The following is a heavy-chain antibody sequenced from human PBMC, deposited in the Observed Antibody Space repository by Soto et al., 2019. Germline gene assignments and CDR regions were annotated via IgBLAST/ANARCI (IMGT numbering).Heavy chain of an antibody. D-gene: IGHD6-19*01. V-gene: IGHV3-7*01. Sequence: EVQLVESGGGLVQPGGSVRLSCAASGFTFSSYWMNWVRQAPGKGLEWVDNIKQDGSAKYYVDSVKARFTISRDNAKNSLYLQMNSLRREDPAVCYCAGVIGSYIHQWGQGTLVTVSS. CDR1: GFTFSSYW. CDR3: AGVIGSYIHQ. J-gene: IGHJ4*02. CDR2: IKQDGSAK.